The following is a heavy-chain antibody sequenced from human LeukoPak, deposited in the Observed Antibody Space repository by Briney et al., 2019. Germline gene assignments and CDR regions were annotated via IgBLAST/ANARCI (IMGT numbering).Heavy chain of an antibody. V-gene: IGHV3-49*03. CDR1: GFTFGDYA. D-gene: IGHD2-8*01. Sequence: PGGSLRLSCTASGFTFGDYAMSWFRQAPGKGLEWVGFIRSKAYGGTTEYAASVKGRFTISRDDSKSIAYLQMNSLKTEDTAVYYCTRVRLKDIVLMVYAPDYWGQGTLVTVSS. CDR2: IRSKAYGGTT. CDR3: TRVRLKDIVLMVYAPDY. J-gene: IGHJ4*02.